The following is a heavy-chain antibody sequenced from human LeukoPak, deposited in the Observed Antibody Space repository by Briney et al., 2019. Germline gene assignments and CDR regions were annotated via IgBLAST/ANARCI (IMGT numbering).Heavy chain of an antibody. CDR1: GFSFSSYW. D-gene: IGHD4-17*01. J-gene: IGHJ4*02. V-gene: IGHV3-7*03. CDR2: IKQDGSEK. CDR3: ARGLVGTTVSHFDY. Sequence: GGSLRLSCAASGFSFSSYWMSWVRQAPGKGLEWVANIKQDGSEKYYVDSVKSRFTISRDNAENSLHLQMNSLRAEDTALYYCARGLVGTTVSHFDYWGQGTLVTVSS.